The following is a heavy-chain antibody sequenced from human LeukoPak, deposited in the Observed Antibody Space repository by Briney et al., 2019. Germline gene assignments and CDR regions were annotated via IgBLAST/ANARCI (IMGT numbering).Heavy chain of an antibody. V-gene: IGHV4-34*01. CDR2: INHSGST. J-gene: IGHJ4*02. Sequence: SETLSLTCAVYGGSFSGYYWSWIRQPPGKGLEWIGDINHSGSTNYNPSLKSRVTISVDTSKNQSSLKLSSVTAADTAGYYCARRALRYFDWLPGYYFDYWGQGTLVTVSS. CDR1: GGSFSGYY. D-gene: IGHD3-9*01. CDR3: ARRALRYFDWLPGYYFDY.